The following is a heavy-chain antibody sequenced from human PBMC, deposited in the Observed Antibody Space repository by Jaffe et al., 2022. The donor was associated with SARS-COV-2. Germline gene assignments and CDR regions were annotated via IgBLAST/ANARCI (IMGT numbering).Heavy chain of an antibody. CDR1: GFTFSSYA. Sequence: QVQLVESGGGVVQPGRSLRLSCAASGFTFSSYAMHWVRQAPGKGLEWVAVISYDGSNKYYADSVKGRFTISRDNSKNTLYLQMNSLRAEDTAVYYCAREGYYDSSGYFYYYYGMDVWGQGTTVTVSS. V-gene: IGHV3-30-3*01. D-gene: IGHD3-22*01. CDR3: AREGYYDSSGYFYYYYGMDV. J-gene: IGHJ6*02. CDR2: ISYDGSNK.